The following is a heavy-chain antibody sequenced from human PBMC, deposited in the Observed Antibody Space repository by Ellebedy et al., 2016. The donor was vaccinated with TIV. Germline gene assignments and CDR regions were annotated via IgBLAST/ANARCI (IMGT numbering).Heavy chain of an antibody. CDR2: INPSGGST. CDR3: ASWGRRSISSSWYAGEELLPSSNWFNP. J-gene: IGHJ5*02. V-gene: IGHV1-46*01. Sequence: ASVKVSXKASGYTFTGYYMHWVRQAPGQGLEWMGWINPSGGSTSYAQKFQGRVTMTRDTSTSTVYMELSRLRSDDTAVYYCASWGRRSISSSWYAGEELLPSSNWFNPWGQGTLVTVSS. D-gene: IGHD6-13*01. CDR1: GYTFTGYY.